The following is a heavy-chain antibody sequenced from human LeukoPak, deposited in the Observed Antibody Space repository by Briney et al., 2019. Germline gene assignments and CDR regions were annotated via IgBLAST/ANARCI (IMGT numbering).Heavy chain of an antibody. Sequence: GGSLRLSCAASGFTVSSNYMSWVRQAPGKGLEWVSVIYSGGSTYYADSVKGRFTISRDNSKSTLYIQMNSLRAEDTAVYYCAGGCYGDYIPYYYYYMDVWGKGTTVTISS. J-gene: IGHJ6*03. CDR3: AGGCYGDYIPYYYYYMDV. CDR2: IYSGGST. V-gene: IGHV3-53*01. CDR1: GFTVSSNY. D-gene: IGHD4-17*01.